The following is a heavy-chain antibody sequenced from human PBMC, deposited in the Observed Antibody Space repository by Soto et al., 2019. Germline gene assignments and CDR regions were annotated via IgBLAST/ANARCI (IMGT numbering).Heavy chain of an antibody. V-gene: IGHV1-69*06. CDR2: IIPIFGTA. J-gene: IGHJ6*02. D-gene: IGHD3-10*01. Sequence: QVQLVQSGAEVKKPGSSVKVSCKASGGTFSSYAISWVRQAPGQGLEWMGGIIPIFGTANYAQKFQGRVTITADKSTSTAYMELSSLRSEDTAVYYCATGPHYYGSGSYYYYGMDVWGQGTTVTVSS. CDR1: GGTFSSYA. CDR3: ATGPHYYGSGSYYYYGMDV.